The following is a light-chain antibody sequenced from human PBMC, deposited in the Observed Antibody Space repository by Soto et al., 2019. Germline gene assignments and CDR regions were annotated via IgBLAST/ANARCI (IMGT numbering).Light chain of an antibody. CDR2: DAS. Sequence: EIVLTQSPATLSLSPGERATLSCRASQSVSSYLAWYQQKPGQAPRLLIYDASNSATGIPTRFSGSGSGTDLPLTISSLEREDFAVYLCQQRSTWLYTFGQGTQLEIK. CDR3: QQRSTWLYT. V-gene: IGKV3-11*01. J-gene: IGKJ2*01. CDR1: QSVSSY.